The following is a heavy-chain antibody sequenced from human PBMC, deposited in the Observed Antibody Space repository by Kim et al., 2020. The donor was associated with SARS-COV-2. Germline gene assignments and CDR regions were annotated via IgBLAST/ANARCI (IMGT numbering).Heavy chain of an antibody. CDR2: IDPSDSYT. CDR3: ARQLYSSSWSDY. J-gene: IGHJ4*02. V-gene: IGHV5-10-1*01. D-gene: IGHD6-13*01. CDR1: GYSFTSYW. Sequence: GESLKISCKGSGYSFTSYWISWVRQMPGKGLEWMGRIDPSDSYTNYSPSFQGHVTISADKSISTAYLQWSSLKASDTAMYYCARQLYSSSWSDYWGQGTLVTVSS.